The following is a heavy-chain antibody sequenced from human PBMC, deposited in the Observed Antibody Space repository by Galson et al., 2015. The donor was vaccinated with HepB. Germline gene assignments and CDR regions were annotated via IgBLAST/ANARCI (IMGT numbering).Heavy chain of an antibody. Sequence: SVKVSCKASGYTFTSYDINWVRQATGQGLEWMGWMNPNSGNTGYAQKFQGRVTMTRNTSISTAYMELSSLRSEDTAVYYCARGVGSGSYYKYWFDPWAQGTLVTVSS. D-gene: IGHD3-10*01. V-gene: IGHV1-8*01. CDR3: ARGVGSGSYYKYWFDP. J-gene: IGHJ5*02. CDR1: GYTFTSYD. CDR2: MNPNSGNT.